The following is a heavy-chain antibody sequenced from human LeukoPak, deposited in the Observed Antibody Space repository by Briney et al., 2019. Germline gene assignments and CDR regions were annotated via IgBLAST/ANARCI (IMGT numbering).Heavy chain of an antibody. V-gene: IGHV1-2*02. J-gene: IGHJ4*02. CDR3: ARDGRLRNGYDNFYI. CDR2: INPKNGDT. D-gene: IGHD5-18*01. Sequence: ASVKVSCKASGYTFSGFYINWVRQAPGQGLEWMGWINPKNGDTHYAQDFLGRVTMTRDTSITTAYMELSRLTSTYTAVYYCARDGRLRNGYDNFYIWGQGTLVTVSS. CDR1: GYTFSGFY.